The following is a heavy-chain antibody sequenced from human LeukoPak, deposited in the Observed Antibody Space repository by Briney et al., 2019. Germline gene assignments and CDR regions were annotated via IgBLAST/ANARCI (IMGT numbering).Heavy chain of an antibody. J-gene: IGHJ4*02. Sequence: ASVKVSCKTSAYTFTDYFIHWVRQAPGQGLEWMGWINPNSGGTNYAQKLQGRVTMTTDTSTSTAYMELRSLRSDDTAVYYCARDPRRGRYFDYWGQGTLVTVSS. CDR2: INPNSGGT. D-gene: IGHD6-6*01. CDR1: AYTFTDYF. CDR3: ARDPRRGRYFDY. V-gene: IGHV1-2*02.